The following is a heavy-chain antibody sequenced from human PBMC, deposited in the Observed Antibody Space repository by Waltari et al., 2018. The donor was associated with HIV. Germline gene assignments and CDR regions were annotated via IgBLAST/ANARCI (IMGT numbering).Heavy chain of an antibody. J-gene: IGHJ6*02. CDR1: AYPFTRHG. Sequence: QVQLVQSGTGVNKPGASGNISCTASAYPFTRHGLTWGGQAPGQGLECIGWISTYNGNTNYGQKLQGRVTMTTDTSMSTAYMERRSLRSDDSAVYYCARKLDDFWSGYSAVMDVWGQGTSVPVSS. CDR2: ISTYNGNT. D-gene: IGHD3-3*01. V-gene: IGHV1-18*01. CDR3: ARKLDDFWSGYSAVMDV.